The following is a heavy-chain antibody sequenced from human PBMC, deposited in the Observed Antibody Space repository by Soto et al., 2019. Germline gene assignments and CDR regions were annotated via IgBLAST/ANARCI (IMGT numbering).Heavy chain of an antibody. CDR3: ARDGVGTTTYFGYFDY. CDR2: IRFDGINT. CDR1: AVTFTGFG. D-gene: IGHD1-26*01. V-gene: IGHV3-33*01. J-gene: IGHJ4*02. Sequence: GGSLRLSCAASAVTFTGFGMHWVRQAPGKGLEWVVVIRFDGINTYYADSVKGRFTISRDNPRNMLYLQMNSLRAEDTVIYYCARDGVGTTTYFGYFDYWGLGTLVTVSS.